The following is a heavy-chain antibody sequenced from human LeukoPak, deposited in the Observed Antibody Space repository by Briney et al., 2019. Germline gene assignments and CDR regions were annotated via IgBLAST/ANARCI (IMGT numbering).Heavy chain of an antibody. Sequence: GGSLRLSCAASGFTFSSYEMNWVRQAPGKGLEWVSYISSSGTTIYYVDSVKGRFTISRDNAKNSLYLQMNSLRAEGTAVYYCTREGNWNDQDYWGQGTLVTVSS. J-gene: IGHJ4*02. CDR1: GFTFSSYE. CDR2: ISSSGTTI. V-gene: IGHV3-48*03. D-gene: IGHD1-20*01. CDR3: TREGNWNDQDY.